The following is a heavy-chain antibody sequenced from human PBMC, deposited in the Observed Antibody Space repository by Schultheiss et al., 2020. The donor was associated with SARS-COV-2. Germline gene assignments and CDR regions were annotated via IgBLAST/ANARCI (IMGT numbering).Heavy chain of an antibody. V-gene: IGHV4-61*01. CDR3: ARQTYWFAP. CDR1: GGSVSSGSYY. J-gene: IGHJ5*02. CDR2: INHSGST. Sequence: SETLSLTCTVSGGSVSSGSYYWNWIRQPPGKGLEWIGEINHSGSTNYNPSLKSRVTISVDKSKNQFSLKLSSVTAADTAVYYCARQTYWFAPWGQGTLVTVSS.